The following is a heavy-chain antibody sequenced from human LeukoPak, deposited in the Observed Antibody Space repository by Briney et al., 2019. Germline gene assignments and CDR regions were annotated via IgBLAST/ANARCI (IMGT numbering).Heavy chain of an antibody. V-gene: IGHV3-30*18. Sequence: GGSLRLSCAASGFTFSSFGMHWVRQAPGKGPEWVAAISNDGRKQYYADSVKGRFIISRDNSKNTLSLQMNSLRAEDTAVYYCAKDLAAEGTGSFDCWGQGTLVTVSS. J-gene: IGHJ4*02. D-gene: IGHD6-13*01. CDR2: ISNDGRKQ. CDR3: AKDLAAEGTGSFDC. CDR1: GFTFSSFG.